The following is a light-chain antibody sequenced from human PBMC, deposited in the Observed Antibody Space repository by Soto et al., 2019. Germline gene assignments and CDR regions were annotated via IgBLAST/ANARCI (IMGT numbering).Light chain of an antibody. CDR3: QQYGNWPYT. CDR1: QTIRTN. J-gene: IGKJ2*01. V-gene: IGKV3-15*01. CDR2: GAS. Sequence: EIVMTQSPATLSVSPGEGATLSCRASQTIRTNLAWYQQKPGQAPRLLIYGASARATAIPATFTGSGSGTEFTLTISSLQSEDFVLYYCQQYGNWPYTFGQGTKLEIK.